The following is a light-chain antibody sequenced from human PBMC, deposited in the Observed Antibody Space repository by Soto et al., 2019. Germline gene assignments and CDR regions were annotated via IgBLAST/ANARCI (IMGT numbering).Light chain of an antibody. CDR3: HQRGSWPRK. CDR2: DAS. J-gene: IGKJ1*01. V-gene: IGKV3-11*01. Sequence: EVVLTQSPATLSLSPGERATLSCRASQSFSDYLAWYQQKPGQAPRLLIYDASNRATGIPARFSGSGSGTDFTLTISSLELEDFAIYYCHQRGSWPRKFGQGTKVEIK. CDR1: QSFSDY.